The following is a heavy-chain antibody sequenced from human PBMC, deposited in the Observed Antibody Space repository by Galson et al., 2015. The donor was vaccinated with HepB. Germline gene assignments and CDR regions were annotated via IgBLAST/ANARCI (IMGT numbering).Heavy chain of an antibody. CDR2: INPSGGST. CDR3: ARGGVHSGSCYVWSNWFDP. V-gene: IGHV1-46*01. D-gene: IGHD1-26*01. J-gene: IGHJ5*02. Sequence: SVKVSCKASGYTFTSYYMHWVRQAPGQGLEWMGIINPSGGSTSYAQKFQGRVTMTRDTSTSTVYMELSSLRSEDTAVYYCARGGVHSGSCYVWSNWFDPWGQGTLVTVSS. CDR1: GYTFTSYY.